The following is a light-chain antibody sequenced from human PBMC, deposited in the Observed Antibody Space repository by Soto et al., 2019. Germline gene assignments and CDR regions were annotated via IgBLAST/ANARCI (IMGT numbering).Light chain of an antibody. CDR1: QSVSSSY. CDR2: GAS. CDR3: QQYGSYSWT. Sequence: EIVLTQTRGSLYLSPGERATLSCRASQSVSSSYLAWYQQKPGQAPRLLIYGASSRATGIPDRFSGSGSGTDFTLTISRLEPEDFAVYYCQQYGSYSWTFGQGTKVDI. J-gene: IGKJ1*01. V-gene: IGKV3-20*01.